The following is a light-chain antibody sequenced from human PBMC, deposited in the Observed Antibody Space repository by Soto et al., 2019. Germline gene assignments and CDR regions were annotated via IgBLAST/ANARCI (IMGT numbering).Light chain of an antibody. CDR1: LSVSSN. CDR3: QQYNNRPPFT. CDR2: GAS. Sequence: EIVMTQSPATLSVSPGERATLSCRASLSVSSNLAWYQQKPGQAPRLLIYGASTRATGIPARLSGSGSGTDFTLTISSLQSEDVAVYYGQQYNNRPPFTFGPGTKVDI. V-gene: IGKV3-15*01. J-gene: IGKJ3*01.